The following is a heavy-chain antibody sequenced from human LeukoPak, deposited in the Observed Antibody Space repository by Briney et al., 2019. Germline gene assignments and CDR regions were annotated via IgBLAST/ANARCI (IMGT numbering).Heavy chain of an antibody. CDR2: IWYDGSNK. V-gene: IGHV3-33*01. CDR1: GFTFSSYG. Sequence: PGGSLRLSCAASGFTFSSYGMHWVRQAPGKGLEWVAVIWYDGSNKYYADSVKGRFTISRDNSKNTLYLQMNSLRAEDTAVYYCAREYYYDSSGMGSFDYWGQGTLVTVSS. D-gene: IGHD3-22*01. CDR3: AREYYYDSSGMGSFDY. J-gene: IGHJ4*02.